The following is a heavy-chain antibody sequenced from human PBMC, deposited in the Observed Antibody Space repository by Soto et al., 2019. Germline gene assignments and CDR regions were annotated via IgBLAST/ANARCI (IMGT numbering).Heavy chain of an antibody. Sequence: EVQLLESGGGLVQPGGSLRLSCAASGFTFSAYAMGWVRQAPGTGLEWVSTIHGGGGATHYADSVKGRFTISRDDSKNTLYAQMNSLRAEGTAVCYCAKFEGHPLEYWYLDFWGRGTLVTVSS. D-gene: IGHD1-1*01. J-gene: IGHJ2*01. CDR3: AKFEGHPLEYWYLDF. CDR2: IHGGGGAT. CDR1: GFTFSAYA. V-gene: IGHV3-23*01.